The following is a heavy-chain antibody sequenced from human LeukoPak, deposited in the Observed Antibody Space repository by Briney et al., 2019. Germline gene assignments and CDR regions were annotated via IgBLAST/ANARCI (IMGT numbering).Heavy chain of an antibody. V-gene: IGHV3-48*03. Sequence: LPGGSLRLSCAGSAYSISDYEMNWVRQAPGRGLEWVAYIWSSGTVTHYADSVKDRFTISRDNGKNSLYLQMNSLRAEDTAVYYCVTERSFCEGDCSDYWGQGTLVTVSS. D-gene: IGHD2-21*01. CDR3: VTERSFCEGDCSDY. CDR1: AYSISDYE. CDR2: IWSSGTVT. J-gene: IGHJ4*02.